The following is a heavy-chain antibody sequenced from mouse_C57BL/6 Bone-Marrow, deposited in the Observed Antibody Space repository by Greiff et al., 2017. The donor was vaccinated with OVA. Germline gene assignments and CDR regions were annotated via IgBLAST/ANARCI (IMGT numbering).Heavy chain of an antibody. D-gene: IGHD2-1*01. CDR2: IDPSDSYT. CDR3: ARGNYGNWEGY. V-gene: IGHV1-50*01. CDR1: GYTFTSYW. Sequence: QVQLKQPGAELVKPGASVKLSCKASGYTFTSYWMQWVKQRPGQGLEWIGGIDPSDSYTNYNQKFKGKATLTVDTSSSPAYMQLSSLTSEDSAVYDCARGNYGNWEGYWGQGTTLTVSS. J-gene: IGHJ2*01.